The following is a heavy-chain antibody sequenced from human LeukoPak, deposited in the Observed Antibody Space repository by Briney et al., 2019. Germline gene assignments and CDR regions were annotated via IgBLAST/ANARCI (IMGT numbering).Heavy chain of an antibody. CDR2: ISAYNGNT. V-gene: IGHV1-18*01. CDR1: GYTFTSYG. CDR3: ARIYAVRSSSWSDNWFDP. D-gene: IGHD6-13*01. J-gene: IGHJ5*02. Sequence: ASVKVSCKASGYTFTSYGISWVRQAPGQGLEWMGWISAYNGNTNYAQKLQGRVTMTTDTSTSTAYMELRSLRSDATAVYYCARIYAVRSSSWSDNWFDPWGQGTLVTVSS.